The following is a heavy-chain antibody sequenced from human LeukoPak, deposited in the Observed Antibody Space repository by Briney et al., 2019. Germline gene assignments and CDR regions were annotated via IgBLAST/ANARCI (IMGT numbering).Heavy chain of an antibody. D-gene: IGHD2/OR15-2a*01. J-gene: IGHJ6*03. CDR1: GFNFSNYG. Sequence: PGGSLRLSCAASGFNFSNYGFHWVRQAPGKGLEWVALIWYAGNDKYYADSVKGRFTISKDNSKNTLFLQMNSLRAEDTAVYYCARYFDYYYMDVWGKGTTVTVSS. V-gene: IGHV3-33*01. CDR2: IWYAGNDK. CDR3: ARYFDYYYMDV.